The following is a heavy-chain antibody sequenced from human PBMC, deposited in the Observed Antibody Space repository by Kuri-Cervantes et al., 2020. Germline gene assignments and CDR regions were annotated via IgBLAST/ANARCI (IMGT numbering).Heavy chain of an antibody. CDR3: ARIPAKAIGAVDV. Sequence: SETLSLTCAVYGGSFSNYYWTWIRQPPGKGLEWIGYIYYSGSTTYNPSLKSRVTMSVDTSKNQFSLNLSSVTAADTAVFYCARIPAKAIGAVDVWGQGTLVTVSS. V-gene: IGHV4-59*01. CDR2: IYYSGST. D-gene: IGHD2-2*01. J-gene: IGHJ3*01. CDR1: GGSFSNYY.